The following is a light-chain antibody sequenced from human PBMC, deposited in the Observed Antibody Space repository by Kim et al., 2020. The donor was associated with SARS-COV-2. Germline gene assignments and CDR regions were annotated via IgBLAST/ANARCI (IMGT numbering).Light chain of an antibody. V-gene: IGLV3-19*01. CDR3: NSRASIDYGL. CDR2: GKD. J-gene: IGLJ2*01. Sequence: SSELTQDPAVSVALGQTVRITCQGDSLRSYYATWYQQKPGQAPKVVIYGKDNRPSGVPDRFSGSSSGNTASLTFTGTQAGVGADYYCNSRASIDYGLFGG. CDR1: SLRSYY.